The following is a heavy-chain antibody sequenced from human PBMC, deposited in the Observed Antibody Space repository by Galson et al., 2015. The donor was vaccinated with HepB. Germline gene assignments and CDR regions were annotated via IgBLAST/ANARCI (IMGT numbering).Heavy chain of an antibody. D-gene: IGHD2-2*01. CDR2: IYPSDSDT. Sequence: QSGAEVKKPGESLKISCKGSKYTFTNYWIGWVRQMPGKGLEWMGIIYPSDSDTRYSPSFQGQVTISAAKSISTAYIHWRSLKASDTGIYYCARHHPARLHWGQGPLVSVSS. CDR1: KYTFTNYW. V-gene: IGHV5-51*01. CDR3: ARHHPARLH. J-gene: IGHJ4*02.